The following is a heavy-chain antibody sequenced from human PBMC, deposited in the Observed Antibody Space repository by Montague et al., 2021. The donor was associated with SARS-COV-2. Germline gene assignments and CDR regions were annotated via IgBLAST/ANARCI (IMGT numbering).Heavy chain of an antibody. CDR1: GGSFNDYY. J-gene: IGHJ2*01. D-gene: IGHD2-21*01. V-gene: IGHV4-34*01. CDR2: IDHSGTT. Sequence: SETLSLTCAVYGGSFNDYYWTWIRQPPGKGLEWIGEIDHSGTTNYNPSLKSRLTMSVDTSKSQFSLTLNSVTAADTAVYYCARLSGCGIVFLVAVPSKNCYFDVWGRGTLVTASS. CDR3: ARLSGCGIVFLVAVPSKNCYFDV.